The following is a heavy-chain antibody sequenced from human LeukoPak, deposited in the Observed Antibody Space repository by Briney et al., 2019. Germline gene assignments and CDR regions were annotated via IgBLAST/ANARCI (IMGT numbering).Heavy chain of an antibody. CDR2: ISAYNGNT. CDR3: ASRGRGYGSGSRYPFDY. V-gene: IGHV1-18*01. J-gene: IGHJ4*02. CDR1: GYTFTSYG. Sequence: GASVKVSCKASGYTFTSYGISWVRQAPGQGLEWMGWISAYNGNTNYAQKLQGRVTMTTDTSTSTAYMELRSLRSDDTAVYYCASRGRGYGSGSRYPFDYWGQGTLVTVSS. D-gene: IGHD3-10*01.